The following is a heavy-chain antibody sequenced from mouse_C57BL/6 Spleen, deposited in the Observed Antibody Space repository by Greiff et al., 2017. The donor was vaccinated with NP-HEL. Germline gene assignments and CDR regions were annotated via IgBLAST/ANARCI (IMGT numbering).Heavy chain of an antibody. CDR1: GFTFSDYG. CDR2: ISSGSSTI. CDR3: ARQYSYGSMDY. V-gene: IGHV5-17*01. Sequence: EVKLMESGGGLVKPGGSLKLSCAASGFTFSDYGMHWVRQAPEKGLEWVAYISSGSSTIYYADTVKGRFTISRDNAKNTLFLQMTSLRSEDTAMYYCARQYSYGSMDYWGQGTSVTVSS. J-gene: IGHJ4*01. D-gene: IGHD1-1*01.